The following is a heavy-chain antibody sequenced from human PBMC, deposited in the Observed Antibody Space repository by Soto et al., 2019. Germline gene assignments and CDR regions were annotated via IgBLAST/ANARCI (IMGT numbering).Heavy chain of an antibody. V-gene: IGHV3-23*01. D-gene: IGHD3-10*01. CDR3: ANPAGGAITMVRGADNWFDP. CDR1: GFTFSSYA. J-gene: IGHJ5*02. Sequence: GGSLRLSCAASGFTFSSYAMSWVRQAPGKGLEWVSAISGSGGSTYYADSVKGRFTISRDNSKNTLYLQMNSLRAEDTAVYYCANPAGGAITMVRGADNWFDPWGQGTLVTVSS. CDR2: ISGSGGST.